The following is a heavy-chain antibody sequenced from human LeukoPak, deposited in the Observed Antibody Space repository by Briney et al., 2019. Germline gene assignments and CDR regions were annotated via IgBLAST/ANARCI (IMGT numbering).Heavy chain of an antibody. CDR3: AKSSGYSYGLNY. V-gene: IGHV3-30*18. J-gene: IGHJ4*02. Sequence: PGGSLRLSCAASGFTFSSYAMHWVRQAPGKGLEWVALISYDGSNKYYIDSVKGRFTISRDNSKHTLYLQMNSLRAEDTAMYYCAKSSGYSYGLNYWGQGTLVTVSS. D-gene: IGHD5-18*01. CDR2: ISYDGSNK. CDR1: GFTFSSYA.